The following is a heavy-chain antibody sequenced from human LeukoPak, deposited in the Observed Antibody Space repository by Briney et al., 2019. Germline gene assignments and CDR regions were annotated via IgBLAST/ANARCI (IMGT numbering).Heavy chain of an antibody. Sequence: PSETLSLTCTVSGGSISSSSYYWGWIRQPPGKGLECIGSIYYSGSTYYNPSLKSRVTISVDTSKNRFSLKLSSVTAADTAVYYCASTTVTTPFDYWGQGTMVTVSS. CDR2: IYYSGST. D-gene: IGHD4-11*01. J-gene: IGHJ4*02. CDR3: ASTTVTTPFDY. CDR1: GGSISSSSYY. V-gene: IGHV4-39*01.